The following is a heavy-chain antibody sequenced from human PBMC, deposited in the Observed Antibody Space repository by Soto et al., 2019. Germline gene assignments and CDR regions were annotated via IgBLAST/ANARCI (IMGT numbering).Heavy chain of an antibody. CDR3: VKSRGGNNFDFFD. CDR2: IRGNGDSP. V-gene: IGHV3-64D*06. Sequence: LRLSCSASGFTFSSYTMHWVRQAPGKGLDYVSGIRGNGDSPFYADSVKGRFTISRDNSKNALYLLMSSLSADDTAVYYCVKSRGGNNFDFFDWGQGALVTVSS. D-gene: IGHD5-12*01. J-gene: IGHJ4*02. CDR1: GFTFSSYT.